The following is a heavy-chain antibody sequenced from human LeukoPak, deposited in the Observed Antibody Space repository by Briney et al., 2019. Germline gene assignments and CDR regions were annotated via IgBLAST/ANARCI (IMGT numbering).Heavy chain of an antibody. CDR1: GYTFTGYY. CDR3: AREGSSGWYMGAGYYFDY. CDR2: INPNSGGT. D-gene: IGHD6-19*01. J-gene: IGHJ4*02. Sequence: GASVKVSCKASGYTFTGYYMHWVRQAPGQGLEWMGWINPNSGGTNYAQKFQGRVTMTRDTSISTAYMELSRLRSDDTAVYYCAREGSSGWYMGAGYYFDYWGQGTLVTVSS. V-gene: IGHV1-2*02.